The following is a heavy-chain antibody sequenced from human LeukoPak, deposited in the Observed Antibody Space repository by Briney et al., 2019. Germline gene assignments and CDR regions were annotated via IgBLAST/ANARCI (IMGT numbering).Heavy chain of an antibody. V-gene: IGHV3-74*01. J-gene: IGHJ2*01. CDR3: VTGHYDSRMYFDL. CDR2: IKFDGSLA. D-gene: IGHD3-16*01. CDR1: GFTFSTYR. Sequence: GGSLRLSCTASGFTFSTYRIHWVRQVPGKGLVWVSQIKFDGSLASYADSVKGRFTISRDNAKNTLYLQMNSLGTEDTAVYYCVTGHYDSRMYFDLWGRGTLVTVSS.